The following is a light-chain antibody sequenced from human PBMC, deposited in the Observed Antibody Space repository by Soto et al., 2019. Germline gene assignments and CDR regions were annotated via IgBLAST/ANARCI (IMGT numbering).Light chain of an antibody. CDR1: QRVSSY. J-gene: IGKJ5*01. CDR3: QQYGRSRIT. CDR2: DAS. V-gene: IGKV3D-20*01. Sequence: EAVLTKSRANEPLAPGECSTLSSGASQRVSSYLACSKQKPAQAPRLLIYDASNSATAIPDRFSGSGSGTDFTITSSRLVPEDFVVYYCQQYGRSRITFGQGTRLEIK.